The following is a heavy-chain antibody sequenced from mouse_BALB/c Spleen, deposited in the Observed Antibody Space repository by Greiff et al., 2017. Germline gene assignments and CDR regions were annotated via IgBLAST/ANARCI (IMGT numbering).Heavy chain of an antibody. Sequence: VKLMESGPGLVAPSQSLSITCTVSGFSLTSYGVHWVRQPPGKGLEWLGVIWAGGSTNYNSALMSRLSISKDNSKSQVFLKMNSLQTDDTAMYYCAREYRYDDGWYFDVWGAGTTVTVSS. V-gene: IGHV2-9*02. CDR2: IWAGGST. J-gene: IGHJ1*01. CDR3: AREYRYDDGWYFDV. D-gene: IGHD2-14*01. CDR1: GFSLTSYG.